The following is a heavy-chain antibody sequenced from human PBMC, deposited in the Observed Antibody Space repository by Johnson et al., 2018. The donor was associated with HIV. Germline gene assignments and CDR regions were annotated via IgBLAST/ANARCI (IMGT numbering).Heavy chain of an antibody. V-gene: IGHV3-30*02. CDR1: GFTFSSYG. CDR3: AKDLYYCSSGYYYLTGGDAFDI. J-gene: IGHJ3*02. CDR2: IRYDGSNK. Sequence: QVQLVESGGGVVQPGGSLRLSCAASGFTFSSYGMHWVRQAPGKGLEWVAFIRYDGSNKYYADSVKGRFTISRDNSKNTLYLQMNSLRAEDTAVYYCAKDLYYCSSGYYYLTGGDAFDIWGQGTMVTVSS. D-gene: IGHD3-22*01.